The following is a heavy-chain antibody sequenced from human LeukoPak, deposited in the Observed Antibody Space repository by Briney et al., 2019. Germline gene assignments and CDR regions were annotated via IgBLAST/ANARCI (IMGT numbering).Heavy chain of an antibody. CDR3: ARDPPTLSSIAARRRYNWFDP. J-gene: IGHJ5*02. D-gene: IGHD6-6*01. V-gene: IGHV1-18*01. CDR2: ISAYNGNT. Sequence: GASVKVSCKASGYTFTSYGISWVRQAPGQGLEWMGWISAYNGNTNYAQKLQGRVTMTTDTSTSTAYMELRSLRSDDTAVYYCARDPPTLSSIAARRRYNWFDPWGQGTLVTVSS. CDR1: GYTFTSYG.